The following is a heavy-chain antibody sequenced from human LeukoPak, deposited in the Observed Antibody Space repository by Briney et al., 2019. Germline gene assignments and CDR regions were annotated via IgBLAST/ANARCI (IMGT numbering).Heavy chain of an antibody. Sequence: ASVKVSCTASGYTFTNFDINWVRQATGQGLEWMGWMNPKSGNTGYAQKFQGRVTITRDTSVSTAYMELSSLRSEDTAVYYCARGPLTGDRWGHDAFDIWGQGTMVTVSS. J-gene: IGHJ3*02. CDR3: ARGPLTGDRWGHDAFDI. D-gene: IGHD7-27*01. CDR1: GYTFTNFD. V-gene: IGHV1-8*03. CDR2: MNPKSGNT.